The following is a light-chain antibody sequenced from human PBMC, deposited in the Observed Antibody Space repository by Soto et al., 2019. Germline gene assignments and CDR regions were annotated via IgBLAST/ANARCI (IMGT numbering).Light chain of an antibody. Sequence: DIQMTQSPSSLSASVGDRVTITCRASQGRLGPGPQSGVPSRFSGSGSGTDFTLTISCLQSEDFATYYCQQYYSYPRTFGQGTKVDIK. CDR3: QQYYSYPRT. CDR1: QG. J-gene: IGKJ1*01. V-gene: IGKV1-16*01.